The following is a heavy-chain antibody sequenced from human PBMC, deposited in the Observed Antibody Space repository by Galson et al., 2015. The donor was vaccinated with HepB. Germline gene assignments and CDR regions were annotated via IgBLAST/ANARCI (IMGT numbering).Heavy chain of an antibody. CDR3: ARVGSSSWYYFDY. Sequence: SEPLSLTCTVSGGSVSSGSYYWSWIRQPPGKGLEWIGYIYYSGSTNYNPSLKSRVTISVDTSKNQFSLKLSSVTAADTAVYYCARVGSSSWYYFDYWGQGTLVTVSS. V-gene: IGHV4-61*01. CDR2: IYYSGST. D-gene: IGHD6-13*01. CDR1: GGSVSSGSYY. J-gene: IGHJ4*02.